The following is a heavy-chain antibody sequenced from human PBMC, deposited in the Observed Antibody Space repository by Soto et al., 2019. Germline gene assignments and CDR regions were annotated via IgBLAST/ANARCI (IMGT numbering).Heavy chain of an antibody. CDR3: ARDLFWAFDY. D-gene: IGHD3-3*01. CDR1: GFTFSDSP. CDR2: IRSDNGKT. Sequence: GGSLRLSCSASGFTFSDSPMNWVRQRPGRGLEWISNIRSDNGKTYYADSVKGRFTVSRDDAKNSLYLQMNSLRDDDTAVYYCARDLFWAFDYWGQGAMVTVYS. J-gene: IGHJ4*02. V-gene: IGHV3-48*02.